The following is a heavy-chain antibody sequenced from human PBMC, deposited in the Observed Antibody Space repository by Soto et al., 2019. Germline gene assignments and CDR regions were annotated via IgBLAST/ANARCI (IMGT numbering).Heavy chain of an antibody. CDR2: ISYDGSNK. J-gene: IGHJ3*02. D-gene: IGHD3-22*01. CDR1: GFTFSSYG. Sequence: PGGSLRLSCAASGFTFSSYGMHWVRQAPGKGLEWVAVISYDGSNKYYADSVKGRFTISRDNSKNTLYLQMNSLRAEDTAVYYCAKLTRGNYYYDSSGYSRNAFDIWGQGTMVTVSS. CDR3: AKLTRGNYYYDSSGYSRNAFDI. V-gene: IGHV3-30*18.